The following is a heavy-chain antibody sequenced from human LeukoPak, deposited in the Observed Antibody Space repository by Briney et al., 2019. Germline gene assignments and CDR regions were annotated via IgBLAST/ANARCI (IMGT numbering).Heavy chain of an antibody. CDR3: AKDLVRDYTGGVDY. V-gene: IGHV3-23*01. D-gene: IGHD3-16*01. J-gene: IGHJ4*02. CDR2: ISGSGGST. Sequence: QPGGSLRLSCAASGFTFSSYAMSWVRQAPGKGLEWVSAISGSGGSTYYADSVKGRFTISRDNSKNTLYLQMNSLRAEDTAVYYCAKDLVRDYTGGVDYWGQGTLVTVSS. CDR1: GFTFSSYA.